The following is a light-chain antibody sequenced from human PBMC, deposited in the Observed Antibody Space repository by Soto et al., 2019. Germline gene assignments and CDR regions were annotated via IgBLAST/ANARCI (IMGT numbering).Light chain of an antibody. V-gene: IGLV1-44*01. J-gene: IGLJ3*02. CDR2: TND. CDR1: SSNLGSNS. CDR3: AAWDDSLNGRV. Sequence: QSVLTQPPSASGTPGQRVTISCSGSSSNLGSNSIDWYQQLPGKAPKLVIYTNDQRPSGVPDRFSGSKSGTSASLAISGLQSEDEADCYCAAWDDSLNGRVFGGGTKVTVL.